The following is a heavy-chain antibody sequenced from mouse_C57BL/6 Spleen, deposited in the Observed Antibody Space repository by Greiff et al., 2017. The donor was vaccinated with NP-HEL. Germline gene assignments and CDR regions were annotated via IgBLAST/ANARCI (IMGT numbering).Heavy chain of an antibody. V-gene: IGHV7-3*01. CDR1: GFTFTDYY. CDR2: IRNKANGYTT. Sequence: EVKLMESGGGLVQPGGSLSLSCAASGFTFTDYYMSWVRQPPGKALEWLGFIRNKANGYTTEYSASVKGRFTISRDKSQSILDLQMNALIAEDSATYYCARYLYYYGSDYWGQGTTLTVSS. CDR3: ARYLYYYGSDY. J-gene: IGHJ2*01. D-gene: IGHD1-1*01.